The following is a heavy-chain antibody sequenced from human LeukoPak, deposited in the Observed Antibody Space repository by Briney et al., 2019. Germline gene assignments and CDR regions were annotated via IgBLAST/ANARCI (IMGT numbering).Heavy chain of an antibody. D-gene: IGHD3-10*02. V-gene: IGHV3-11*04. CDR3: ARVRDWNYVRGHFDY. Sequence: GGSLRLSXAAYGFTFSDYYMSWIRQAPGKGREWVAYISSSGSTIYYADSVKGRFTISRDNAKNSLYLQMNSLRAEDTAVYYCARVRDWNYVRGHFDYWGQGTLVTVSS. CDR1: GFTFSDYY. CDR2: ISSSGSTI. J-gene: IGHJ4*02.